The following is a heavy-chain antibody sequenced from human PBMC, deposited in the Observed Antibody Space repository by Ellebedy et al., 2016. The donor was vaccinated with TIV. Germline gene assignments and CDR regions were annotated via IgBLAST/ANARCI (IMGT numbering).Heavy chain of an antibody. CDR3: ARHGTGRAIYGMDV. J-gene: IGHJ6*02. V-gene: IGHV5-10-1*01. Sequence: GESLKISCKGSGYSFNSYWISWVRQMPGKGLEWMGRIDPSDSYTNYSQSFQGHLIISAVKSISTAYLQWSSLKASDTAMYYCARHGTGRAIYGMDVWGQGTTVTVSS. CDR1: GYSFNSYW. CDR2: IDPSDSYT. D-gene: IGHD1-26*01.